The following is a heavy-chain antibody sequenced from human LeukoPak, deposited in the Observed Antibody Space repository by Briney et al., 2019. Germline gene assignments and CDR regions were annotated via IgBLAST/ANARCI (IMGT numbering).Heavy chain of an antibody. Sequence: GGSLRLSCAASGFTFSDYYMNWIRQAPGKGLEWVSYISASANTIYYADSVKGRFTISRDNAKNSLYLQMNSLRAEDTAVYYCAREDIVGATNYFDYWGQGTLVTVSS. CDR1: GFTFSDYY. CDR3: AREDIVGATNYFDY. V-gene: IGHV3-11*01. J-gene: IGHJ4*02. D-gene: IGHD1-26*01. CDR2: ISASANTI.